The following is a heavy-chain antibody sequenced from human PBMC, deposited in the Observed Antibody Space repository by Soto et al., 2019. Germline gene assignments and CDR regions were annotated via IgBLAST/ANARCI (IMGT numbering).Heavy chain of an antibody. V-gene: IGHV3-23*01. CDR3: AKDRGIAARSFDY. J-gene: IGHJ4*02. CDR2: IRGSGGST. D-gene: IGHD6-6*01. CDR1: GFTFSSYA. Sequence: GGSLRLSCAASGFTFSSYAMSWVRQAPGKGLEWVAAIRGSGGSTYYADSVKGRFTISRDNSKNTLYLQMNRLRAEDTAVYYCAKDRGIAARSFDYWGQGTLVTVSS.